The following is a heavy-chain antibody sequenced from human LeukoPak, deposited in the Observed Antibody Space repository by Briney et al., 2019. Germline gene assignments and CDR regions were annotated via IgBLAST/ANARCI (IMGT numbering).Heavy chain of an antibody. CDR2: IYYSGST. J-gene: IGHJ5*02. CDR3: ARDLLVGATSWFDP. Sequence: SETLSLTCTVSGGSISSYYWSWIRQPPGKGLEWIGYIYYSGSTNYNPSLKSRVTISVDTSKNQFSLKLSSVTAADTAVYYCARDLLVGATSWFDPWGQGTLVTVSS. D-gene: IGHD1-26*01. V-gene: IGHV4-59*01. CDR1: GGSISSYY.